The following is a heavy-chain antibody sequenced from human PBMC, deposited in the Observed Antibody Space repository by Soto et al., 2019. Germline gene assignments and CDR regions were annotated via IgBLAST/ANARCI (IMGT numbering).Heavy chain of an antibody. D-gene: IGHD6-13*01. J-gene: IGHJ4*02. CDR2: IYYSGST. V-gene: IGHV4-59*01. CDR3: ARDFEDSSSWYGFDY. CDR1: GGSISSYY. Sequence: SETLSLTCTVSGGSISSYYWSWIRQPPGKGLEWIGYIYYSGSTNYNPSLKSRVTISVDTSKNQFSLKLSSVTAADTAVYYCARDFEDSSSWYGFDYWGQGTLVTVSS.